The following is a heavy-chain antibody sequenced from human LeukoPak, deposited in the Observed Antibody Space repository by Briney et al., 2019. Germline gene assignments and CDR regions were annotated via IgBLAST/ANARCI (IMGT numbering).Heavy chain of an antibody. CDR1: GYTFTGYY. V-gene: IGHV1-2*02. CDR2: INPNSGGT. CDR3: ARDQASGYSGYDIYRFDP. D-gene: IGHD5-12*01. J-gene: IGHJ5*02. Sequence: GASVKVSCKASGYTFTGYYMHWVRQAPGQGLEWMGWINPNSGGTNYAQKFQGRVAMTRDTSISTAYMELSRLRSDDTAVYYCARDQASGYSGYDIYRFDPWGQGTLVTVSS.